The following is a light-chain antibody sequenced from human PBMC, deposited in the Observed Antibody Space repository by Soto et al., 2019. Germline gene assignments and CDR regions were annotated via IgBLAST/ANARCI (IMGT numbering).Light chain of an antibody. V-gene: IGKV3-20*01. CDR3: QHYGDSPWT. CDR1: QSVTSGY. CDR2: GAS. Sequence: EIVLTQSPGTLSLSPGERATLSCRASQSVTSGYLAWYQQQPNQAPRLLIYGASYRATGIPDRFSGGGSGTDFTLTISRLEPEDFAVYYCQHYGDSPWTFGQGTKVDIK. J-gene: IGKJ1*01.